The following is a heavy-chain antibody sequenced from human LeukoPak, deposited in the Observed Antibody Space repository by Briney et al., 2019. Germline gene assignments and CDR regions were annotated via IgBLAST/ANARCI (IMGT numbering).Heavy chain of an antibody. Sequence: PGGSLRLSCAASGFNFSDYFLTWVRQAPGKGLEWVANINQDGNEENYVDSLEGRFTISRDNAKRSLYLQMNSLRVDDTAMYYCVRDVGYYGGNHDYWGQGTLVIVSS. CDR3: VRDVGYYGGNHDY. J-gene: IGHJ4*02. D-gene: IGHD4-23*01. CDR1: GFNFSDYF. CDR2: INQDGNEE. V-gene: IGHV3-7*01.